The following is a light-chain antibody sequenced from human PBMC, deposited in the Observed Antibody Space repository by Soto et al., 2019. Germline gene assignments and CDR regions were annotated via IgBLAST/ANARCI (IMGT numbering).Light chain of an antibody. CDR1: SSDVGGYNF. Sequence: QSVLSQPPSASGSPGQSVTISCTGSSSDVGGYNFVSWYQHLPGKAPKLMIYEVIQRPSGVPDRFSGSKSGNTASLTVSGLQAEDEADYYCSLYAGSDNFVLFGGGTKVTVL. V-gene: IGLV2-8*01. CDR3: SLYAGSDNFVL. J-gene: IGLJ2*01. CDR2: EVI.